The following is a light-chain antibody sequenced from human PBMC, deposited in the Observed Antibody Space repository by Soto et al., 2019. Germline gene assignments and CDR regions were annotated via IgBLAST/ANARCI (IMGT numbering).Light chain of an antibody. Sequence: IQLTQSPSSLSASVGDRVTITCRASQGISSYLAWYQQKPGKAPKLLIYAASTLQGGVPSRFSGSGSGTDFTLTISSLQPEDFAIYYCQQHYNLPPWTFGQGTKVEI. CDR1: QGISSY. CDR2: AAS. V-gene: IGKV1-9*01. J-gene: IGKJ1*01. CDR3: QQHYNLPPWT.